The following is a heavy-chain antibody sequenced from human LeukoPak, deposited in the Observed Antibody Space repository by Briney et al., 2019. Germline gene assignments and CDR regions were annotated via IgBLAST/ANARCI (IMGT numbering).Heavy chain of an antibody. D-gene: IGHD3-16*01. J-gene: IGHJ6*02. CDR2: IYYSGST. Sequence: SQTLSLTCTVSGGSISSGGYYWSWIRQHPGKVLEWIGYIYYSGSTYYNPSLKSRVTISVDTSKNQCSLKLSSVTAADTAVYYCARGFGYHYYGMDVWGQGTTVTVSS. CDR3: ARGFGYHYYGMDV. CDR1: GGSISSGGYY. V-gene: IGHV4-31*03.